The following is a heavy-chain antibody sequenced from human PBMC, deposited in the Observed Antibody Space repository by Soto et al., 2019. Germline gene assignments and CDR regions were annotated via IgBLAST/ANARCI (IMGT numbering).Heavy chain of an antibody. CDR3: ARGGADYYDSSGYPFDY. CDR1: GGTFSSYA. D-gene: IGHD3-22*01. V-gene: IGHV1-69*01. CDR2: IIPIFGTA. J-gene: IGHJ4*02. Sequence: QVQLVQSGAEVKKPGSSVKVSCKASGGTFSSYAISWVRQAPGQGLEWMGGIIPIFGTANYAQKFQGRVTITADESTSTADMELSSLRSEYTAVYYCARGGADYYDSSGYPFDYWGQGTLVTVSS.